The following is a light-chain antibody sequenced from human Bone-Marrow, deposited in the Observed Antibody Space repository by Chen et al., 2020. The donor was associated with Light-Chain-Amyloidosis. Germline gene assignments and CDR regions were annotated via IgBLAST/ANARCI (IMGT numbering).Light chain of an antibody. CDR2: DDS. V-gene: IGLV3-21*02. J-gene: IGLJ3*02. CDR1: NIGSTS. CDR3: QVWDRSSDRPV. Sequence: SYVLTPPSSVSVATGQTATIPCGGNNIGSTSVHWYQQTPGQAPLLVVYDDSGRPSGIPARLSGCKSGNTATLTISRVEAGDEADYYCQVWDRSSDRPVFGGGTKLTVL.